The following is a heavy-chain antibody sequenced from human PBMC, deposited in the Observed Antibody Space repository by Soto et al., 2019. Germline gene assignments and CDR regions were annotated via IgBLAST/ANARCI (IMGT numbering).Heavy chain of an antibody. D-gene: IGHD3-3*01. CDR1: GGSISSRNW. CDR2: IYHSGST. J-gene: IGHJ6*02. Sequence: QVQLQEWGPGLVKPSGTLSLTCAVSGGSISSRNWWTWVRQPPGKGLEWIGEIYHSGSTNYNPSPKSRVTISVDKSKNQFSLKVTSVTAANTAVYYCAILLRSTCGMDVWGQGTTVTVSS. CDR3: AILLRSTCGMDV. V-gene: IGHV4-4*02.